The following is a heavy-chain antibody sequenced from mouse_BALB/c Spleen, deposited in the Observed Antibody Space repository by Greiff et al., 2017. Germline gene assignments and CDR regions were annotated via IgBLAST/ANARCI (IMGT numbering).Heavy chain of an antibody. D-gene: IGHD1-1*01. CDR3: VRQRDYGSSPFAY. CDR2: IRSKSNNYAT. CDR1: GFTFNTYA. V-gene: IGHV10-1*02. Sequence: EVMLVESGGGLVQPKGSLKLSCAASGFTFNTYAMNWVRQAPGKGLEWVARIRSKSNNYATYYADSVKDRFTISRDDSQSMLYLQMNNLKTEDTAMYYCVRQRDYGSSPFAYWGQGTLVTVSA. J-gene: IGHJ3*01.